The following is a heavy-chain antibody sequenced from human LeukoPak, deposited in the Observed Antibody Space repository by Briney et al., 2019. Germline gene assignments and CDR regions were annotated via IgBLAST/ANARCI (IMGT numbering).Heavy chain of an antibody. CDR2: IYPSGTT. J-gene: IGHJ4*02. CDR1: GYSISSGYY. D-gene: IGHD3-22*01. V-gene: IGHV4-38-2*02. CDR3: AGSYYYDSSGYYGVGY. Sequence: SETLPLTCTVSGYSISSGYYWGWIRQPPGKGLEWIGNIYPSGTTYYNPSLKTRVTISVDTSKNQFSLKLSSVTAADTAVYYCAGSYYYDSSGYYGVGYWGQGTLVTVSS.